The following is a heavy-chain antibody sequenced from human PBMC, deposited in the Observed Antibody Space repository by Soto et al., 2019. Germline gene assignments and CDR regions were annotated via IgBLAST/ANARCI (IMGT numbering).Heavy chain of an antibody. CDR2: ISYDGSNK. CDR1: GFTFSSYG. Sequence: PGGSLRLSCAASGFTFSSYGMHWVRQAPGKGLEWVAVISYDGSNKYYADSVKGRFTISRDNSKNTLYLQMNSLRAEDTAVYYCARGPDSSTGYYGPFEYWGQGTLVTV. V-gene: IGHV3-30*03. J-gene: IGHJ4*02. D-gene: IGHD3-9*01. CDR3: ARGPDSSTGYYGPFEY.